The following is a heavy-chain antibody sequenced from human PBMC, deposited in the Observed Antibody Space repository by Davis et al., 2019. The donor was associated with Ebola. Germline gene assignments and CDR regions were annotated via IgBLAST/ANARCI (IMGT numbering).Heavy chain of an antibody. V-gene: IGHV4-34*01. CDR2: INHNGNI. D-gene: IGHD3-22*01. CDR1: GGSFSGYY. J-gene: IGHJ6*02. Sequence: MPGGSLRLSCAVYGGSFSGYYWTWIRQPPGKGLEWIGEINHNGNINYNPSLKSRVTLSVDTSKNQFSLKLSSVTAADTAVYYCARGLGGRGVAVMYYYYYYSVDVWGQGTTVTVS. CDR3: ARGLGGRGVAVMYYYYYYSVDV.